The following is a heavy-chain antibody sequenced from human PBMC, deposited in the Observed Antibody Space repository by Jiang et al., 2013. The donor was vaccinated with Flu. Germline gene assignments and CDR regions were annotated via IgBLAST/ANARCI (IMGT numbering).Heavy chain of an antibody. CDR3: AREVGGAGYYFYY. D-gene: IGHD2-15*01. Sequence: SGAEVKKPGASVKVSCKASGYTFSNHLMHWVRQAPGQRLEWMGRINPGTGNTKYSQKFQDRVIITRDTSATTAYMELSSLRSEDTALYYCAREVGGAGYYFYYWGQGTLVTVSS. CDR1: GYTFSNHL. J-gene: IGHJ4*02. CDR2: INPGTGNT. V-gene: IGHV1-3*01.